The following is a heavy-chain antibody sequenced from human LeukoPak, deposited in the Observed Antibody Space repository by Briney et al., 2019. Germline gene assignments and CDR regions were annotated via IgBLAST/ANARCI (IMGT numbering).Heavy chain of an antibody. D-gene: IGHD6-19*01. Sequence: ALVKVSCKASGYTFTSYGISWVRQAPGQGLEWMGWISAYNGNTNYAQKLQGRVTMTTDTSTSTAYMELRSLRSDDTAVYYCARGPPPYSSGWDFYYYYYYMDVWGKGTTVTVSS. V-gene: IGHV1-18*01. CDR1: GYTFTSYG. CDR3: ARGPPPYSSGWDFYYYYYYMDV. CDR2: ISAYNGNT. J-gene: IGHJ6*03.